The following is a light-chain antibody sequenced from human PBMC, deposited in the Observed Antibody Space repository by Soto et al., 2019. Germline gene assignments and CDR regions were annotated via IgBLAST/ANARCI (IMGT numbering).Light chain of an antibody. J-gene: IGKJ1*01. Sequence: ELVMTQSPATLSVSQGERATLSCRASQSISNTLAWYQQKPGQAPRLLIYGASTRATGIPARFSGSGSGTEFTLTISSLQSEDSAVYYCQRYNIWPRTFGQGTKVDI. CDR3: QRYNIWPRT. CDR2: GAS. CDR1: QSISNT. V-gene: IGKV3-15*01.